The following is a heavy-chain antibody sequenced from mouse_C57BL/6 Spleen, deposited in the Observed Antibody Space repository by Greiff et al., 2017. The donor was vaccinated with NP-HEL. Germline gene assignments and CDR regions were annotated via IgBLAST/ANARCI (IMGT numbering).Heavy chain of an antibody. V-gene: IGHV1-82*01. Sequence: VKLMESGPELVKPGASVKISCKASGYSFTGYYMNWVKQSPEKSLEWIGRIYPGDGDTNYNGKFKGKATLTADKSSSTAYMQLSSLTSEDSAVYFCARYTGYAMDYWGQGTSVTVSS. CDR3: ARYTGYAMDY. CDR2: IYPGDGDT. J-gene: IGHJ4*01. CDR1: GYSFTGYY.